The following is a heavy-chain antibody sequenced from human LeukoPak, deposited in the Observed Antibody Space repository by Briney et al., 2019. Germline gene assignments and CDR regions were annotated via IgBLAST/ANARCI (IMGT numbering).Heavy chain of an antibody. CDR2: IYYSGST. V-gene: IGHV4-31*03. CDR3: ARWARGGSYYNGWYFDL. Sequence: PSETLSLTCTVSGGSISSGGYYWSWIRQHPGKGLEWIGYIYYSGSTYYNPSLKSRVTISVDTSKNQFSLKLSSVTAADTAVYYCARWARGGSYYNGWYFDLWGRGTLVTVSS. D-gene: IGHD1-26*01. CDR1: GGSISSGGYY. J-gene: IGHJ2*01.